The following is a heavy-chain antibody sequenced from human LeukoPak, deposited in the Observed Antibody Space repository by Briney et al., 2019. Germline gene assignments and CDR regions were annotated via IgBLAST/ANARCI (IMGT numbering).Heavy chain of an antibody. Sequence: SETLSLTCTVSGDSITSGSYYWAWIRQHPGKGLEWIGYIYYTGGTHYNPSLKSRLTISVDTSENHFSLKLSSMTAADTAIYFCARAPGAFDIWGQGTMVTVSS. V-gene: IGHV4-31*03. J-gene: IGHJ3*02. CDR2: IYYTGGT. CDR3: ARAPGAFDI. CDR1: GDSITSGSYY.